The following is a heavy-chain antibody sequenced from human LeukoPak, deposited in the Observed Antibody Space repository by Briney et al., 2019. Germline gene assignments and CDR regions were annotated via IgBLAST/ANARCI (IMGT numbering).Heavy chain of an antibody. CDR3: ARQAAADYYFDY. J-gene: IGHJ4*02. V-gene: IGHV4-59*11. D-gene: IGHD6-13*01. CDR1: GGFISSHY. CDR2: IYYSGST. Sequence: SETLSLTCTVSGGFISSHYWSWIRQPPGKGLEWIGYIYYSGSTNYNPSLKSRVTISVDTSKNQFSLKLSSVTAADTAVYYCARQAAADYYFDYWGQGTLVTVSS.